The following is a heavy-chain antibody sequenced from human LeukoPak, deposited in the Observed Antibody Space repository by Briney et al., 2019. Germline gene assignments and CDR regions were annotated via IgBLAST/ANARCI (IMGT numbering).Heavy chain of an antibody. CDR1: GHTFTRYY. Sequence: GASVKACDMAAGHTFTRYYIHWGRQAPGQGLEWMGWINPNSGGTNYAQTFQGRVTMTRYTSISTAYMELSRLRSDDTAVYYCALNYYDSSGYRYWGQGTLVTVSS. CDR3: ALNYYDSSGYRY. J-gene: IGHJ4*02. V-gene: IGHV1-2*02. D-gene: IGHD3-22*01. CDR2: INPNSGGT.